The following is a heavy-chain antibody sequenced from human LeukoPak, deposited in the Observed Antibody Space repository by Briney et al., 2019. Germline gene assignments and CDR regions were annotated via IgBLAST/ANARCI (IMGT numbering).Heavy chain of an antibody. V-gene: IGHV3-43*01. CDR1: GFAFSSYG. Sequence: QTGGSLRLSCAASGFAFSSYGMHWVRQAPGKGLEWVSLISWDGGSTYYADSVKGRFTISRDNSKNSLYLQMNSLRTEDTALYYCAKGSDSSSWGPPDYYGMDVWGQGTTVTVSS. CDR2: ISWDGGST. J-gene: IGHJ6*02. D-gene: IGHD6-13*01. CDR3: AKGSDSSSWGPPDYYGMDV.